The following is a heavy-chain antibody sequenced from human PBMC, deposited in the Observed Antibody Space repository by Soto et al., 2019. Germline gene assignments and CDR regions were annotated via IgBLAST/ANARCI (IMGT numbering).Heavy chain of an antibody. CDR3: ARETYSGSYYSENGFRYYGMDV. CDR1: GGSISSGGYY. J-gene: IGHJ6*02. V-gene: IGHV4-31*03. Sequence: PSETLSLTCTVSGGSISSGGYYWSWIRQHPGKGLEWIGYIYYSGSTYYNPSLKIRVTISVDTSKNQFSLKLSSVTAADTAVYYCARETYSGSYYSENGFRYYGMDVWGQGTTVTVSS. CDR2: IYYSGST. D-gene: IGHD1-26*01.